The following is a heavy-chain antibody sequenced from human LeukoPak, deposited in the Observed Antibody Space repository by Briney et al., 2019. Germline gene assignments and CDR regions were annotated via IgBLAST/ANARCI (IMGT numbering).Heavy chain of an antibody. V-gene: IGHV3-7*01. Sequence: GGSLRLSCAASGFTFSTFWMRWVRQAPGKGLEWVANIKSDGSEKYYVDSMKGRFTVSRDNAKNSLYLQMDSLRAEDTAVYYCARGGTFVSDYWGQGTLVTVSS. J-gene: IGHJ4*02. CDR3: ARGGTFVSDY. D-gene: IGHD1-1*01. CDR1: GFTFSTFW. CDR2: IKSDGSEK.